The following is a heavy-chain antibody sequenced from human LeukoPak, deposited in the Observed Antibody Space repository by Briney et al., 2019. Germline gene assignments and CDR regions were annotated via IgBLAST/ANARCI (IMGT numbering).Heavy chain of an antibody. CDR3: AHRRGGMQYFDN. CDR1: GFSLSTSGVG. V-gene: IGHV2-5*02. D-gene: IGHD3-16*01. CDR2: IYWDDDK. Sequence: SGPTLVNPTQTLTPTCTFSGFSLSTSGVGVGWIRQPPGKALEWLALIYWDDDKRYSPSLKNRFTITKDTSKNQVVLTMTNMDPVDAATYYCAHRRGGMQYFDNWGQGTLVTVSS. J-gene: IGHJ4*02.